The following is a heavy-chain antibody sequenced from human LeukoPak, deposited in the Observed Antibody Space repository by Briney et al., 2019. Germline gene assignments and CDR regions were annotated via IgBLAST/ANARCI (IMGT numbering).Heavy chain of an antibody. CDR2: ICTSGST. CDR1: GGSISSYY. D-gene: IGHD5-12*01. V-gene: IGHV4-4*07. Sequence: SETLSLTCTVSGGSISSYYWSWIRQPAGKGLEWIGRICTSGSTNYNPSHKSRVTMSVDTSKNQFSLKLSSVTAADTAVYYCARGGKGWLLTTLDYWGQGTLVTVSS. J-gene: IGHJ4*02. CDR3: ARGGKGWLLTTLDY.